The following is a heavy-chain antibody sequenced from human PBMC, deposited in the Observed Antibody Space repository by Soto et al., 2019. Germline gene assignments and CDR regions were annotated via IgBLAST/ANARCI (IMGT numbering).Heavy chain of an antibody. CDR2: ISASGGST. D-gene: IGHD1-1*01. Sequence: GGSLRLSCAASGFTFNNYAMSWVRQAPGKGLEWVSGISASGGSTYYADSVKGRFTISRDNSKDTLYLQMNSLSAEDTAVYYCAKVVNGNYFDYWGQGTLVTVS. CDR1: GFTFNNYA. J-gene: IGHJ4*02. CDR3: AKVVNGNYFDY. V-gene: IGHV3-23*01.